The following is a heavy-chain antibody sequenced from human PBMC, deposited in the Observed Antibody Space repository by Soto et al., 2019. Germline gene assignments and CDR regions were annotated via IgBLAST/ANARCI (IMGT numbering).Heavy chain of an antibody. Sequence: PSETLSLTCTVSGGSISSGGYYWSWIRQHPGKGLEWIGYIYYSGSTYYNPSLKSRVTISVDTSKNQFSLKLSSVTAADTAVYYCATTTSSSVPISFDYWGQGTRVTVSS. CDR2: IYYSGST. CDR3: ATTTSSSVPISFDY. V-gene: IGHV4-31*03. D-gene: IGHD6-6*01. CDR1: GGSISSGGYY. J-gene: IGHJ4*02.